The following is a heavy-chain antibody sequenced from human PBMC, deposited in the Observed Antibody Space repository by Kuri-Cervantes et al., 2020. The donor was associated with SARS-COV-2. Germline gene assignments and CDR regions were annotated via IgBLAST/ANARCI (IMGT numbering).Heavy chain of an antibody. CDR2: INPNSGGT. CDR3: ARVPPGIAAAGILDY. V-gene: IGHV1-2*02. J-gene: IGHJ4*02. Sequence: ASVKVSCKASGYTFTGYYMHWVRQAPGQGLEWMGWINPNSGGTNYAQKFQGRVTMTRDTSISTAYMELSRLRSDDTAVYYCARVPPGIAAAGILDYWGRGTLVTVSS. D-gene: IGHD6-13*01. CDR1: GYTFTGYY.